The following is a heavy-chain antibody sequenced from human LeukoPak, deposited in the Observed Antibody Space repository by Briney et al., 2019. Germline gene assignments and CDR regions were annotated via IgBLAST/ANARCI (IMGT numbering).Heavy chain of an antibody. CDR1: GFTFSSYS. CDR2: TLSSSSTI. V-gene: IGHV3-48*02. CDR3: ARARGYFDSSGYHYYFDF. D-gene: IGHD3-22*01. Sequence: RGSLRLSCAASGFTFSSYSMNWVRQAPGKGLEWVSYTLSSSSTIYYADSVRGRFTISRDNAKNSLYLQMNSLRDEDTSVYYCARARGYFDSSGYHYYFDFWGQGTLVTVSS. J-gene: IGHJ4*02.